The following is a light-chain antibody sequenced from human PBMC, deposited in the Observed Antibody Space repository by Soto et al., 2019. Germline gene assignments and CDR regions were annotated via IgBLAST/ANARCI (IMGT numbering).Light chain of an antibody. CDR1: QSVGSY. CDR2: DAS. Sequence: EIVLTQSPATLSLSPGDRATLSCRASQSVGSYLGWYQQRPGQAPRLLIYDASNRATGIPARFSGSGSGTDVTLTISSLEPEDFAVYYCQQRSDWPSTFGGGNKVEIK. CDR3: QQRSDWPST. J-gene: IGKJ4*01. V-gene: IGKV3-11*01.